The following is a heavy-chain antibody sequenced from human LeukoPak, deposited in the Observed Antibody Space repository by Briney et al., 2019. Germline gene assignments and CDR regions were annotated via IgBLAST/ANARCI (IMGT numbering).Heavy chain of an antibody. Sequence: PGGSLRLSCAASGFTFSSNGMHWVRQAPGKGLEWVAVIWYDGTNKHYADSVKGRFTIPRDNSKNTLYLQMNSLRAEDTAVYYCAREEGYCSSTSCYFDSWGQGTLVTVSS. J-gene: IGHJ4*02. D-gene: IGHD2-2*01. CDR2: IWYDGTNK. V-gene: IGHV3-33*01. CDR1: GFTFSSNG. CDR3: AREEGYCSSTSCYFDS.